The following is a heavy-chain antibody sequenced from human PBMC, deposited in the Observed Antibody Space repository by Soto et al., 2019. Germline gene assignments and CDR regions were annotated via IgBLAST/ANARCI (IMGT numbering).Heavy chain of an antibody. V-gene: IGHV3-30*18. CDR1: GFTFSSYG. CDR3: AKLEDEGYGDPADY. Sequence: QVQLVESGGGVVQPGRSLRLSCAASGFTFSSYGMHWVRQAPGKGLERVAVISYDGSNKYYADSVKGRFTISRDNSKNTLDLQMNSLRAEDTAVYYCAKLEDEGYGDPADYWGQGTLVTVSS. J-gene: IGHJ4*02. CDR2: ISYDGSNK. D-gene: IGHD4-17*01.